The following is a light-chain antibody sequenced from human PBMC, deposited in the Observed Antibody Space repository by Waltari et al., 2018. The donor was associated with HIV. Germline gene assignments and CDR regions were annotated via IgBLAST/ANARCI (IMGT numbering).Light chain of an antibody. CDR1: QNINSN. Sequence: EIVMTQSPATLSLSPGERATLSCRASQNINSNLAWYQQKPGQAPRLLIYGASTRATGIPARFSGSGSGTEFTLTISSLQSEDFAVYYCHQRSNWPQTFGQGTKVEIK. CDR2: GAS. J-gene: IGKJ1*01. V-gene: IGKV3-15*01. CDR3: HQRSNWPQT.